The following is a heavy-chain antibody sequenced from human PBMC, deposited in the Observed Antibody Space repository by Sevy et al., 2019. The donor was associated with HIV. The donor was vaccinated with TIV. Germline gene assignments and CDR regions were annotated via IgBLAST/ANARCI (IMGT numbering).Heavy chain of an antibody. D-gene: IGHD3-16*01. Sequence: GGSLRLSCAASGFTFSNAWMSWVRQAPGKGRDWVGRIKSKTDGGTTDYAAPVKGRFTISRDDSKNTLYLQMNSLKTEDTAVYYCTTGPLNYDYVWGSPFDYWGQGTLVTVSS. CDR2: IKSKTDGGTT. J-gene: IGHJ4*02. CDR3: TTGPLNYDYVWGSPFDY. V-gene: IGHV3-15*01. CDR1: GFTFSNAW.